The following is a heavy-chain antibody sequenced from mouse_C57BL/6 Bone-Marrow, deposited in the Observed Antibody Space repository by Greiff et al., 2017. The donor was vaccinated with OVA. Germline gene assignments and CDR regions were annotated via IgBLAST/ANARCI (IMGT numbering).Heavy chain of an antibody. CDR2: IWSGGST. CDR1: GFSLTSYG. J-gene: IGHJ3*01. CDR3: ARSRLYYYGSSLAY. V-gene: IGHV2-2*01. D-gene: IGHD1-1*01. Sequence: VKLMESGPGLVQPSQSLSITCTVSGFSLTSYGVHWVRQSPGKGLEWLGVIWSGGSTDYNAAFISRLSISKDNSKSQVFFKMNSLQADDTAIYYWARSRLYYYGSSLAYWGQGTLVTVSA.